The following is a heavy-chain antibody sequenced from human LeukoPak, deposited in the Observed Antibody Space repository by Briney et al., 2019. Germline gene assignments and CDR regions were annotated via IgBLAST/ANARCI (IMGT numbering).Heavy chain of an antibody. V-gene: IGHV1-69*05. J-gene: IGHJ4*02. Sequence: GASVKVSCKAAGGTFSSYAISWVRQAPGQGLEWMGRIVPIFGTANYAQKFQGRGRITTDESTRAAYMALSSLRSEDTAVYYCARDPYYDSSGYEQFDYWGQGTLVTVSS. CDR3: ARDPYYDSSGYEQFDY. CDR2: IVPIFGTA. D-gene: IGHD3-22*01. CDR1: GGTFSSYA.